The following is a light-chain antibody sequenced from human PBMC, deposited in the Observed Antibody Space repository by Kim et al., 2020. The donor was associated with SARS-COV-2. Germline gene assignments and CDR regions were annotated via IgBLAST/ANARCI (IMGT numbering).Light chain of an antibody. J-gene: IGLJ1*01. CDR1: SSDVGGYNY. Sequence: GSPGQSVTISCTGTSSDVGGYNYVSWYKPHPGKAPKRMIYEVSRRPSGVPDRFSGTKSGNTASLTVSGLQAEDEADYYCSSYAGKVFGTGTKVTIL. CDR2: EVS. CDR3: SSYAGKV. V-gene: IGLV2-8*01.